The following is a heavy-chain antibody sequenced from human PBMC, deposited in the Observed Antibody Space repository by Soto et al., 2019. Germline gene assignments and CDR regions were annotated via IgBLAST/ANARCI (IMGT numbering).Heavy chain of an antibody. CDR2: INTHNGNT. Sequence: ASVKVSCKASGYTFTSYYIQWVRQAPGQGLEWMGWINTHNGNTNYAQNLQGRVTMTADTSTSTAYMELRSLRSDDTAVYYCTREGSAPYYYYGMDVWGQGTTVTVSS. V-gene: IGHV1-18*04. CDR1: GYTFTSYY. J-gene: IGHJ6*02. CDR3: TREGSAPYYYYGMDV. D-gene: IGHD3-10*01.